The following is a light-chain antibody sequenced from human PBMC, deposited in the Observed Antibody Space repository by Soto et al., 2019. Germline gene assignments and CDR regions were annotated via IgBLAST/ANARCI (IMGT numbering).Light chain of an antibody. CDR3: QQYGDLPWT. V-gene: IGKV3-11*01. CDR1: QRISGY. J-gene: IGKJ1*01. Sequence: EIVLTQSPATLSLSPGERATLSCRASQRISGYLAWYQQKPGQAPRLLIYDASNRATGIPVRFSGSGSGADFTLTIDRLESEDFAVYFCQQYGDLPWTFGQGTKVDIK. CDR2: DAS.